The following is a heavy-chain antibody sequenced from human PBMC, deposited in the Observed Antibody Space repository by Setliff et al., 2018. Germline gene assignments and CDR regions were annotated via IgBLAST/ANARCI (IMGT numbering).Heavy chain of an antibody. D-gene: IGHD5-18*01. CDR1: GFTFSRYA. CDR2: ISATGGAA. V-gene: IGHV3-23*01. CDR3: AKDSQLWLLGNGYYYMDV. Sequence: GGSLRLSCVASGFTFSRYAMTWVRQAPGKGLEWVSLISATGGAAYYEDSVKGRITISRDNSKNTLHLQIYSLTAEDTAVYYCAKDSQLWLLGNGYYYMDVWGKGTMVTASS. J-gene: IGHJ6*03.